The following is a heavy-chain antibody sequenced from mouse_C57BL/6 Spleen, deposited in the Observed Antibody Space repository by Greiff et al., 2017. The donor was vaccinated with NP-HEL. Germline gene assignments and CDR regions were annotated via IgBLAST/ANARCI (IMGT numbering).Heavy chain of an antibody. Sequence: VQLQQPGAELVMPGASVKLSCKASGYTFTSYWMHWVKQRPGQGLEWIGEIDPSDSYTNYNQKLKGKSTLTVDKSSSTAYMQLSSLTSEGSAVYYCARHYYGSSHYYAMDYWGQGTSVTVSS. J-gene: IGHJ4*01. CDR2: IDPSDSYT. CDR3: ARHYYGSSHYYAMDY. D-gene: IGHD1-1*01. CDR1: GYTFTSYW. V-gene: IGHV1-69*01.